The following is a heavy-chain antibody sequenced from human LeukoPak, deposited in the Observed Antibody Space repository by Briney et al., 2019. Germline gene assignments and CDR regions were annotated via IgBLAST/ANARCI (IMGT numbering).Heavy chain of an antibody. Sequence: SSVHVSCQASGGTFRNYFIRWLRPPPGQGLEWMGRIIPIYGIANLAQKLQGRVTITADNSTSTAYMELSSLKTEDTALYYCASAVAARPFDPWGQGTLVTVSS. J-gene: IGHJ5*02. V-gene: IGHV1-69*02. CDR2: IIPIYGIA. CDR3: ASAVAARPFDP. D-gene: IGHD6-6*01. CDR1: GGTFRNYF.